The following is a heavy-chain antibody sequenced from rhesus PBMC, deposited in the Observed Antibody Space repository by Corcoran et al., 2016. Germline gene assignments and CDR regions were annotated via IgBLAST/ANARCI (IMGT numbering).Heavy chain of an antibody. CDR2: IYGGSGST. Sequence: QVQLQESGPGLVKASETLSLSCAVSGGSISSSNWWSWIRQSPGKGLELIGYIYGGSGSTSTNPSLKSRVTISTDTSKNQFALKLSSVTAADTAVDYCARPHYSGSDYWGQGVLVTVSS. D-gene: IGHD3-16*01. J-gene: IGHJ4*01. CDR1: GGSISSSNW. V-gene: IGHV4-65*01. CDR3: ARPHYSGSDY.